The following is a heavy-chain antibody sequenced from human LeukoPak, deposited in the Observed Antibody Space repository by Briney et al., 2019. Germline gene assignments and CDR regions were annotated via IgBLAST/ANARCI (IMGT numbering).Heavy chain of an antibody. V-gene: IGHV4-39*01. CDR3: ARQETSQSGYDPDAFDI. D-gene: IGHD5-12*01. CDR1: GGSISSSSYY. Sequence: SETLSLTCTVSGGSISSSSYYWGWIRQPPGKGLEWIGSIYYSASTYYNPSLKSRGTISVDTSTYQCSLKLSSVTAADTAVYYCARQETSQSGYDPDAFDIWGQGTMVTVSS. J-gene: IGHJ3*02. CDR2: IYYSAST.